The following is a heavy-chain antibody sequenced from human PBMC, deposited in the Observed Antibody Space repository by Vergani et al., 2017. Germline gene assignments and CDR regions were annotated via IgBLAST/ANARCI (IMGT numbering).Heavy chain of an antibody. CDR1: GFTFSSYG. J-gene: IGHJ4*02. Sequence: VQLVVSGGGVVQPGGSLRLLCAASGFTFSSYGMHWVRQAPGKGLEWVANIKQDGSEKYYVDSVKGRFTISRDNAKNSLYLQMNSLRAEDTAVYYCYHSSLVYWGQGTLVTVSS. CDR3: YHSSLVY. V-gene: IGHV3-7*01. CDR2: IKQDGSEK. D-gene: IGHD3-22*01.